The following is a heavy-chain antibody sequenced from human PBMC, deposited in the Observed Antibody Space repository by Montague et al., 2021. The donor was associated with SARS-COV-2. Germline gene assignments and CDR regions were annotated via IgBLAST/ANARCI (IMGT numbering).Heavy chain of an antibody. CDR2: IYTSGST. V-gene: IGHV4-61*02. CDR3: ARSPHGERLLYSDYYYYMDV. Sequence: TLSLTCTVSGGSISSGSYYWSWIRQPAGKGLEWIGRIYTSGSTNYNPSLKSRVTISVDTSKNQFSLKLSSVTAADTAVYYCARSPHGERLLYSDYYYYMDVWGKGTTVTVSS. D-gene: IGHD3-3*01. J-gene: IGHJ6*03. CDR1: GGSISSGSYY.